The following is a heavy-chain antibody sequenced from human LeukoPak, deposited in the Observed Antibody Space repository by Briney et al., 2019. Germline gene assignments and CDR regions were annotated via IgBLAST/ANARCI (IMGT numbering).Heavy chain of an antibody. Sequence: GGSLRLSCAASGFTFSNYAMNWVRQAAGKGLEWVSVITKSGGDTYYADSVKGRFTISRDNSKNTLYLQMNSLRADDTAVYYCAKKHGPVMSSWYTDHWGQGTLVTVSS. CDR2: ITKSGGDT. CDR1: GFTFSNYA. J-gene: IGHJ4*02. V-gene: IGHV3-23*01. D-gene: IGHD6-13*01. CDR3: AKKHGPVMSSWYTDH.